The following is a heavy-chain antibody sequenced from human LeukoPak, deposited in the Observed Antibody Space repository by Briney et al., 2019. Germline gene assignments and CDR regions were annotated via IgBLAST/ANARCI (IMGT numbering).Heavy chain of an antibody. CDR3: SKGTGSVTLGTYGMDV. CDR2: MSPNSGNT. CDR1: GHTFTSYD. Sequence: ASVKVSCKASGHTFTSYDISWVRQATGQGLEWMGWMSPNSGNTGYAQKFQGRVTMTWNTSANTAYMELSSLRSDDTAVYYCSKGTGSVTLGTYGMDVWGQGTTVTVSS. D-gene: IGHD1-14*01. V-gene: IGHV1-8*01. J-gene: IGHJ6*02.